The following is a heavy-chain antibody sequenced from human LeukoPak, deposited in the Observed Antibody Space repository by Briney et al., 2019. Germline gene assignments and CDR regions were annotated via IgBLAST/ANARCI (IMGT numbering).Heavy chain of an antibody. CDR3: ARHVAYYYDSSCYPDF. CDR2: VYYTGST. J-gene: IGHJ4*02. V-gene: IGHV4-39*01. CDR1: GTSIRSSSMY. D-gene: IGHD3-22*01. Sequence: SETLSLTCTVSGTSIRSSSMYWGWIRQPPVKGLEWLGSVYYTGSTFQNPSLKRRVTIPVDTSKNQFSLRLTSVTAADTAIYYCARHVAYYYDSSCYPDFWGQGTLVTVSS.